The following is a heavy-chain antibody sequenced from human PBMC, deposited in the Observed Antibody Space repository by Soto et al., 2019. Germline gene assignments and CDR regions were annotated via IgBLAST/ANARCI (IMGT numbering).Heavy chain of an antibody. V-gene: IGHV4-31*03. CDR2: IYYSGST. CDR3: ARNLELGVMDYYGMDV. J-gene: IGHJ6*02. CDR1: GGSISSSSYY. Sequence: SETLSLTCTVSGGSISSSSYYWSWIRQHPGKGLEWIGYIYYSGSTYYNPSLKSRVTISVDTSKNQFSLKLSSVTAADTAVYYCARNLELGVMDYYGMDVWGQGTTVTVSS. D-gene: IGHD1-7*01.